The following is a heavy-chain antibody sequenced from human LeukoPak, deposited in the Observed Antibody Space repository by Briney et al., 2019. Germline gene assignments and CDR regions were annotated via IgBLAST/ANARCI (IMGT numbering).Heavy chain of an antibody. CDR3: VRKFDY. J-gene: IGHJ4*02. CDR2: ISSSNSII. V-gene: IGHV3-48*02. CDR1: GFTFSSYG. Sequence: GGSLRLSCAASGFTFSSYGMHWVRQAPGKGLEWVSHISSSNSIIYYADSVKGRFTISRDNAKSSLYLQMNSLRDEDTAVYYCVRKFDYWGQGTLVTVSS.